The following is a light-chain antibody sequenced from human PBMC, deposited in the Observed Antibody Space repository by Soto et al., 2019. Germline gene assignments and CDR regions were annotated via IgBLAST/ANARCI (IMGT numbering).Light chain of an antibody. CDR3: QQYDNSPLT. Sequence: ECVLTQSPGTLSLSPGERATLSWRASQTVRNNYLAWYQQKPGQAPRLLIYDTSTRATGIPARFSGSGSGTDFTLTISRLEPEDFAVYYCQQYDNSPLTFGGGTKVDIK. CDR1: QTVRNNY. J-gene: IGKJ4*01. CDR2: DTS. V-gene: IGKV3-20*01.